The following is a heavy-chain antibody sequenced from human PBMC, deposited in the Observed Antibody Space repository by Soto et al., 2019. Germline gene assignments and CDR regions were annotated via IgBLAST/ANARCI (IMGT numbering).Heavy chain of an antibody. CDR1: GFTFSSYG. D-gene: IGHD4-17*01. J-gene: IGHJ4*02. V-gene: IGHV3-30*18. CDR2: ISYDGSNK. Sequence: PGGSLRLSCAASGFTFSSYGMHWVRQAPGKGLEWVAVISYDGSNKYYADSVKGRFTISRDNSKNTLYLQMNSLRAEDTAVYYCAKDPDYGDYSYFDYWGKGTLVTVSS. CDR3: AKDPDYGDYSYFDY.